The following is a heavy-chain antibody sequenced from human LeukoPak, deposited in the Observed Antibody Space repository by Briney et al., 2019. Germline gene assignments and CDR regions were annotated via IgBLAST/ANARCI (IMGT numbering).Heavy chain of an antibody. Sequence: GGSLRLSCAASGFTFAVYGMRWVRQAPGKGLAWVSSINWDGGSTGYADSVKGRFTISRDNAKNSLYLQMNSLRAEDTALYYCARDLDDDGDYPTDFWGQGTLVTVSS. CDR2: INWDGGST. V-gene: IGHV3-20*04. CDR3: ARDLDDDGDYPTDF. CDR1: GFTFAVYG. D-gene: IGHD4-17*01. J-gene: IGHJ4*02.